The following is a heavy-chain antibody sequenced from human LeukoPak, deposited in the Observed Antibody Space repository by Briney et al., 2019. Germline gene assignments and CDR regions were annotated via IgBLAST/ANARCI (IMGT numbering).Heavy chain of an antibody. CDR3: ARDGSEDVGFVGYFDY. CDR2: IIPILGIA. D-gene: IGHD3-16*02. J-gene: IGHJ4*02. CDR1: GGTFSSYA. Sequence: GASVKVSCKASGGTFSSYAISWVRQAPGQGLEWMGRIIPILGIANYAQKFQGRVTITADKSTSTAYMELSSLRSEDTAVYYCARDGSEDVGFVGYFDYWGQGTLVTVSS. V-gene: IGHV1-69*04.